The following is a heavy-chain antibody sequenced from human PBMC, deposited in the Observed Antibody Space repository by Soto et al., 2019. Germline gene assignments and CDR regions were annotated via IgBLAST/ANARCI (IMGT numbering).Heavy chain of an antibody. V-gene: IGHV4-30-4*01. CDR1: GASIRSTDYY. Sequence: SETLSLTCTVSGASIRSTDYYWSWIRQAPGKGLEWIGYVYYTGSTYYNPSLMSRLTISVDTSKNQFSLKLTSVAAAETAVYYCVRTAREGAVAPHWFDRWGQGTQVTVSS. D-gene: IGHD2-21*02. CDR2: VYYTGST. CDR3: VRTAREGAVAPHWFDR. J-gene: IGHJ5*02.